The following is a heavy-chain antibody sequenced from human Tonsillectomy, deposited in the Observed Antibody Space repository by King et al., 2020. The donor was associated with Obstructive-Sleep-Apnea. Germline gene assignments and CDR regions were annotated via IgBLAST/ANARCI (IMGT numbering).Heavy chain of an antibody. CDR1: GGSISNYY. CDR3: ARRSRHDAFDV. Sequence: VQLQESGPGLVKPSETLSLTCTVSGGSISNYYWNWIRQPAGKGLEWIWRIYARGGANYNPSLKSRVTLSLDTSKNQFSLKLSSVTAADTAVFYCARRSRHDAFDVWGQGTMVTVSS. V-gene: IGHV4-4*07. J-gene: IGHJ3*01. CDR2: IYARGGA.